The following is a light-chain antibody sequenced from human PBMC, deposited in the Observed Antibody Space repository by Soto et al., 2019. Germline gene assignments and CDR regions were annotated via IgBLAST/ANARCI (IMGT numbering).Light chain of an antibody. V-gene: IGKV3-20*01. Sequence: ELVLTQSPCTLSLSPGERATLSCRAGQSVSSSYLAWYQQKPGQAPRLLIYGASSRATGIPDRFSGSGSGTDFTLTISRLEPEDFAVYYCQQYGSSPPWTFGQGTKVDIK. CDR1: QSVSSSY. J-gene: IGKJ1*01. CDR3: QQYGSSPPWT. CDR2: GAS.